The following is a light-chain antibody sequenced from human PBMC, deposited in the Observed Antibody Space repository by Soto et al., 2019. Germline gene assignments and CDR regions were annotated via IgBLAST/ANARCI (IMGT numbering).Light chain of an antibody. CDR3: QQTYSTPYT. Sequence: IHMTQSPSSLSASVGDRITVTCRASQRITTYVNWYQLKPGEAPKLLISTSGTLQRGVPSRFSGSGSATEFTLTLTRLQPADFATYFWQQTYSTPYTFGQGTKLEIK. V-gene: IGKV1-39*01. CDR1: QRITTY. J-gene: IGKJ2*01. CDR2: TSG.